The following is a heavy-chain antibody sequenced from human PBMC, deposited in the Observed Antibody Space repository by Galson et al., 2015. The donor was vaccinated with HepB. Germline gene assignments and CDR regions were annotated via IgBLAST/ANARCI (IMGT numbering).Heavy chain of an antibody. CDR1: GFTFSSYA. J-gene: IGHJ4*02. CDR2: ISYDGSNK. Sequence: SLRLSCAASGFTFSSYAMHWVRQAPGKGLEWVAVISYDGSNKYYADSVKGRFTISRDNSKNTLYLQMNSLRAEDTAVYYCAKKGWSGSYGDYYFDYWGQGTLVTVSS. V-gene: IGHV3-30*18. D-gene: IGHD1-26*01. CDR3: AKKGWSGSYGDYYFDY.